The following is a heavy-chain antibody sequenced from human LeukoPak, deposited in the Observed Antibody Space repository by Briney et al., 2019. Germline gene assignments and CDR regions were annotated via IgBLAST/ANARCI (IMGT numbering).Heavy chain of an antibody. V-gene: IGHV3-20*04. J-gene: IGHJ5*02. CDR2: INWNGGST. CDR1: GFTFDDYG. D-gene: IGHD3-22*01. Sequence: PGGSLRLSCAASGFTFDDYGMSWVRQAPGKGLEWVSGINWNGGSTGYADSVKGRFTISRDNAKNSLYLQVNSLRAEDTALYYCARDISATMIAGGWFDPWGQGTLVTVSS. CDR3: ARDISATMIAGGWFDP.